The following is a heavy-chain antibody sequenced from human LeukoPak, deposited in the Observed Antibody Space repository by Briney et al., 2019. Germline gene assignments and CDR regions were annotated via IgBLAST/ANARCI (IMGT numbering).Heavy chain of an antibody. Sequence: ASVKVSCKASGYTFTSYGISWVRQAPGQGLEWMGWISAYNGNTNYAQKLQGRVTMTTDTSTSTAYMELRSLRSDDTAVYYCATPGDYYDSSGYYYFQHWGQGTLVTVPS. V-gene: IGHV1-18*01. CDR1: GYTFTSYG. J-gene: IGHJ1*01. CDR3: ATPGDYYDSSGYYYFQH. CDR2: ISAYNGNT. D-gene: IGHD3-22*01.